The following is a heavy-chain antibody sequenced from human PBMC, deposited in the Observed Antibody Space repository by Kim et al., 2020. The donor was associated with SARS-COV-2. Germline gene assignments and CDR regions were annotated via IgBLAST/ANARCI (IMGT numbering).Heavy chain of an antibody. D-gene: IGHD3-10*01. Sequence: GESLKISCKGSGYSFTSYWISWVRQMPGKGLEWMGRIDPSDSYTNYSPSFQGHVTISADKSISTAYLQWSSLKASDTAMYYCAGPMQRFGPPGGYYYYYGMDVWGQGTTVTVSS. J-gene: IGHJ6*02. CDR3: AGPMQRFGPPGGYYYYYGMDV. V-gene: IGHV5-10-1*01. CDR2: IDPSDSYT. CDR1: GYSFTSYW.